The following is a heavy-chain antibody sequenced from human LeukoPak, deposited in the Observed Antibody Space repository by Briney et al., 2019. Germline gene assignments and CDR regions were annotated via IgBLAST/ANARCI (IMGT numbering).Heavy chain of an antibody. CDR1: GFIFHNAW. Sequence: PGGSLRLSCAASGFIFHNAWMHWVRQAPGKGLEWVGRIKNKNSGRTTNYIAPVKGRFTISRDDSRNTLYLEMDSLKTDDTAIYYYVTDGGLLPYYFTYWGQGTLVTVSS. CDR2: IKNKNSGRTT. D-gene: IGHD3-10*01. J-gene: IGHJ1*01. V-gene: IGHV3-15*01. CDR3: VTDGGLLPYYFTY.